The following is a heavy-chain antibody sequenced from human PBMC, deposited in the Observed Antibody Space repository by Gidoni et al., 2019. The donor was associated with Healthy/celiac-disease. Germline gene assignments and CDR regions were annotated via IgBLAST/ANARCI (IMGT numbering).Heavy chain of an antibody. CDR1: GGSVSSGSYY. V-gene: IGHV4-61*01. D-gene: IGHD1-26*01. CDR2: IYYSGST. CDR3: ARVGFGVGAANFDY. J-gene: IGHJ4*02. Sequence: QVQLQESGPGLVKPSETLSLTCTVSGGSVSSGSYYWSWIRQPPGKGLEWIGYIYYSGSTNYNPSLKSRVTISVDTSKNQFSLKLSSVTAADTAVYYCARVGFGVGAANFDYWGQGTLVTVSS.